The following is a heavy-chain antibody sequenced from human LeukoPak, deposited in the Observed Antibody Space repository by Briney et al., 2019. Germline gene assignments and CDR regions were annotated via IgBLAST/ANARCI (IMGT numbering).Heavy chain of an antibody. V-gene: IGHV4-34*08. CDR1: GFTFSSYS. J-gene: IGHJ3*02. Sequence: GSLRLSCAASGFTFSSYSMNWIRQPPGKGPEWIGEINHSGGTTYNPSLKSRVTISVDTSKIQFSLNLTSVTAADTAVYYCALELVVPAALERLNAFDIWGHGTMVTVSS. CDR3: ALELVVPAALERLNAFDI. D-gene: IGHD2-2*01. CDR2: INHSGGT.